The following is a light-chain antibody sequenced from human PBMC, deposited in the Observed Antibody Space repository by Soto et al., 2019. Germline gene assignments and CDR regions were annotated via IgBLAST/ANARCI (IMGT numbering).Light chain of an antibody. CDR1: KLGDKY. CDR2: QDN. J-gene: IGLJ2*01. Sequence: SYELTQPPSVSVSPGQTASITCSGEKLGDKYACWYQQKPGQSPVLVIYQDNKRPSGIPERFSGSNSGNTATLTISGTQAMDEADYYCQAWDTSTHVVFGGGTKLTVL. CDR3: QAWDTSTHVV. V-gene: IGLV3-1*01.